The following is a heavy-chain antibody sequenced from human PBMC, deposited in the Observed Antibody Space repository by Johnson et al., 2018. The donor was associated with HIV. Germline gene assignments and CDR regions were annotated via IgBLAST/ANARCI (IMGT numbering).Heavy chain of an antibody. Sequence: QVQLVESGGGLVQPGGSLRLSCAASGFTFSSYAMHWVRQAPGKGLEWVAVISYDGSNKFYTDSVKGRFTFSRDNSKNTLYLQMNSLRAEDTAVYYCARERYGSQAIDGFDIWGQGTMVTVSS. V-gene: IGHV3-30*04. CDR3: ARERYGSQAIDGFDI. CDR1: GFTFSSYA. CDR2: ISYDGSNK. D-gene: IGHD2-15*01. J-gene: IGHJ3*02.